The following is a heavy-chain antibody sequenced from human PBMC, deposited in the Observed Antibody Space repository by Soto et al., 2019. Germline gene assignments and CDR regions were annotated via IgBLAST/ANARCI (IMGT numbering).Heavy chain of an antibody. CDR1: GYTFTGAY. V-gene: IGHV1-2*02. CDR2: INPNSGGT. CDR3: ARDFTSRSYGVDV. Sequence: QAQLVQSGAEVKKPGASVKVSCKASGYTFTGAYIHWVRQAPGQGLEWMGCINPNSGGTEFAQKLRGRVTVNRDTSITTVYMEINRLRSDDTGVYYCARDFTSRSYGVDVWGQGTAVTVSS. D-gene: IGHD3-10*01. J-gene: IGHJ6*02.